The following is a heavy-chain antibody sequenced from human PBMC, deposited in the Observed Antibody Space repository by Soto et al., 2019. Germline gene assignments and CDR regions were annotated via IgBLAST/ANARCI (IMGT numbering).Heavy chain of an antibody. J-gene: IGHJ6*02. CDR2: IIPIFGTA. CDR3: ASGSPRVAATRRNSGYYYYGMDV. D-gene: IGHD2-15*01. CDR1: GGTFSSYA. Sequence: SVKVSCKASGGTFSSYAISWVRQAPGQGLEWMGGIIPIFGTANYAQKFQGRVTITADESTSTAYMELSSLRSEDTAVYYCASGSPRVAATRRNSGYYYYGMDVWGQGTTVTVS. V-gene: IGHV1-69*13.